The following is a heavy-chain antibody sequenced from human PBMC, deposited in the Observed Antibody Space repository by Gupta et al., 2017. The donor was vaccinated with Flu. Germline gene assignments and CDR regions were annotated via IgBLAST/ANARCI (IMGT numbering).Heavy chain of an antibody. J-gene: IGHJ4*02. CDR1: GFTFSSYG. CDR2: IWYDGSDK. Sequence: AASGFTFSSYGMHWVRQAPGKGPEWVAVIWYDGSDKYYADSVKGRFTISRDNSRNTVYQQMNSLRVEDTAVYYCARWNLDYWGQGTLVIVSS. V-gene: IGHV3-33*01. D-gene: IGHD1-1*01. CDR3: ARWNLDY.